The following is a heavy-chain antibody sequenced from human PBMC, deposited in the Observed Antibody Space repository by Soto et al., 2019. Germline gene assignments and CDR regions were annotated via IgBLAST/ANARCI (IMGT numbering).Heavy chain of an antibody. Sequence: PGGSLRLSCAASGFTFSSYAMSWVRQAPGKGLEWVSAISGSGGSTYYADSVKGRFTISRDNSKNTLYLQMNSLRAEDTAVYYCAKRPGYSSGWYLGYWGQGTLVTVSS. CDR2: ISGSGGST. V-gene: IGHV3-23*01. D-gene: IGHD6-19*01. CDR3: AKRPGYSSGWYLGY. J-gene: IGHJ4*02. CDR1: GFTFSSYA.